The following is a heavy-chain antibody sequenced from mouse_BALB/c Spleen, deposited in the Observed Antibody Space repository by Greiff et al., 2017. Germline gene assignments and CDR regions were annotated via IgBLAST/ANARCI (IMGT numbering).Heavy chain of an antibody. J-gene: IGHJ4*01. CDR3: ARKGNYVNYYAMDY. CDR2: IWSGGST. Sequence: VQLKQSGPGLVQPSQSLSITCTVSGFSLTSYGVHWVRQSPGKGLEWLGVIWSGGSTDYNAAFISRLSISKDNSKSQVFFKMNSLQANDTAIYYCARKGNYVNYYAMDYWGQGTSVTVSS. CDR1: GFSLTSYG. D-gene: IGHD2-1*01. V-gene: IGHV2-2*02.